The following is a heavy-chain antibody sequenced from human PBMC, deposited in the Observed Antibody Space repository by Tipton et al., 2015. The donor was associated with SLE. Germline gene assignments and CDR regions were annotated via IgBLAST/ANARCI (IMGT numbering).Heavy chain of an antibody. J-gene: IGHJ6*02. D-gene: IGHD1-26*01. Sequence: TLSLTCTVSGGSISSSSYYWGWIRQPPGKGLEWIGSIYYSGSTYYNPSLKSRVTISVDTPKNQFSLKLSSVTAADTAVYYCARHRGGATEGMDVWGQGTTVTVSS. V-gene: IGHV4-39*01. CDR3: ARHRGGATEGMDV. CDR2: IYYSGST. CDR1: GGSISSSSYY.